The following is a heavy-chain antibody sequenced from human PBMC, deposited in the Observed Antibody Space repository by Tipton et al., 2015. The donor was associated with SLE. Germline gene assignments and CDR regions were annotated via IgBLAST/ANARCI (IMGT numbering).Heavy chain of an antibody. Sequence: TLSLTCTVSGGSINTGNYYWDWIRQSPGRGPEWIGSVYHKGSTYYNPSLNSRVTISLDTSKSQFSLKLRSVTAADTAVYYCARGTAGTLFIGYFDYWGQGTLVTVSS. V-gene: IGHV4-39*07. J-gene: IGHJ4*02. CDR2: VYHKGST. CDR1: GGSINTGNYY. D-gene: IGHD3-10*02. CDR3: ARGTAGTLFIGYFDY.